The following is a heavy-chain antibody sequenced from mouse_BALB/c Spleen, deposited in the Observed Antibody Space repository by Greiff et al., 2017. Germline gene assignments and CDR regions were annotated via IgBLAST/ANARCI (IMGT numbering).Heavy chain of an antibody. CDR3: ARDRYDPYYFDY. D-gene: IGHD2-14*01. J-gene: IGHJ2*01. V-gene: IGHV2-9*02. Sequence: QVQLKESGPGLVAPSQSLSITCTVSGFSLTSYGVHWVRQPPGKGLEWLGVIWAGGSTNYNSALMSRLSISKDNSKSQVFLKMNSLQTDDTAMYYCARDRYDPYYFDYWGQGTTLTVSS. CDR1: GFSLTSYG. CDR2: IWAGGST.